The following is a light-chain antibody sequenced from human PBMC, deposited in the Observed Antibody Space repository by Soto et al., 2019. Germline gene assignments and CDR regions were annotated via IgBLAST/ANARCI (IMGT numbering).Light chain of an antibody. Sequence: QSVLTQPPSVSAAPGQTVTISCSGSSSNIGNNYVSWYQQLQGTAPKLLMYDNNKHPSAIPDRSSGSRSGTSATLDITGLQTVAEADDYCGTWDNSLSAGGVFGTGTKVTVL. J-gene: IGLJ1*01. CDR2: DNN. V-gene: IGLV1-51*01. CDR3: GTWDNSLSAGGV. CDR1: SSNIGNNY.